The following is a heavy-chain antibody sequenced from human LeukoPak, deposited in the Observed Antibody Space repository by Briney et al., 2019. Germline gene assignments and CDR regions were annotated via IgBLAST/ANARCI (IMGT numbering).Heavy chain of an antibody. D-gene: IGHD1-14*01. V-gene: IGHV7-4-1*02. J-gene: IGHJ4*02. CDR2: INPNTGNP. CDR3: ARDEGITKPFVD. Sequence: GSVKVSCKASGYTFTSYAMNWVRQAPGQALQFMGWINPNTGNPTYAQGFTGRFVFSLDTSVSTAYLQISSLKAEDTAVYYCARDEGITKPFVDWGQGTLVTISS. CDR1: GYTFTSYA.